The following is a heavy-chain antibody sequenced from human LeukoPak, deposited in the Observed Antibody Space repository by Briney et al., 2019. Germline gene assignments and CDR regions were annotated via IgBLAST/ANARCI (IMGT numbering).Heavy chain of an antibody. CDR1: GFTFSSYG. V-gene: IGHV3-30*03. J-gene: IGHJ6*03. CDR3: ARAYSERYGLGYYYMDL. D-gene: IGHD1-26*01. CDR2: ISYDGSNK. Sequence: GGSLRLSCAASGFTFSSYGMHWVRQAPGKGLEWVAVISYDGSNKYYADSVKGRFTISRDNSKNTLYLQMNSLRAEDTAVYYCARAYSERYGLGYYYMDLWGKGTTVTVSS.